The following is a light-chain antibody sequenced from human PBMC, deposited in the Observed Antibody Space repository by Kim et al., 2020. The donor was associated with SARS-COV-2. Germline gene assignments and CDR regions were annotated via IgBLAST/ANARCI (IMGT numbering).Light chain of an antibody. CDR1: SSDFGTYNL. Sequence: QSITISCTGTSSDFGTYNLVSWYQQHPGKAPKLMIYEGSKRPSGVSNRFSGSKSGNTASLTISGLQAADEADYYCCSYAGRSTWVFGGGTQLTVL. V-gene: IGLV2-23*01. CDR3: CSYAGRSTWV. J-gene: IGLJ3*02. CDR2: EGS.